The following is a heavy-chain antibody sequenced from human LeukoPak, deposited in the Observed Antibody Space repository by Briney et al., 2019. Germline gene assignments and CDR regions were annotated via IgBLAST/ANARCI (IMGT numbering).Heavy chain of an antibody. Sequence: PSETLSLTCTVSGGSISFYYWSWIRQPAGKGLEWIGRIYTSGGTNYNPSLKSRVTISLDKSKNQFSLKLSSVTAADTAVYYCARGTYYESTAYYWFDPWGQGTLVTVSS. CDR3: ARGTYYESTAYYWFDP. D-gene: IGHD3-22*01. CDR1: GGSISFYY. CDR2: IYTSGGT. V-gene: IGHV4-4*07. J-gene: IGHJ5*02.